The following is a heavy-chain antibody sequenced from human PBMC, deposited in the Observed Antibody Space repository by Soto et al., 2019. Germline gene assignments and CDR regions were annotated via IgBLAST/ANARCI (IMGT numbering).Heavy chain of an antibody. J-gene: IGHJ6*02. CDR1: GFSHNKKKVG. CDR2: IYWNDDK. D-gene: IGHD2-2*01. Sequence: SAPKPVNPKQTLTKDCSFWGFSHNKKKVGVGWIRQPPGKALEWLALIYWNDDKRYSPSLKSRLTITKDTSKNQVVLTMTNMDPVDTATYYCAHSVISEDIVVVPAASGMDVWAQGTTVTVSS. CDR3: AHSVISEDIVVVPAASGMDV. V-gene: IGHV2-5*01.